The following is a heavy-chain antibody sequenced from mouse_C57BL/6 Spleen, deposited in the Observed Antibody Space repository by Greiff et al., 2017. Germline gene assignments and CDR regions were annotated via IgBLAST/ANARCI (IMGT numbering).Heavy chain of an antibody. CDR1: GYTFTDYY. CDR2: INPNNGGT. J-gene: IGHJ3*01. D-gene: IGHD2-5*01. Sequence: VQLQQSGPELVKPGASVKISCKASGYTFTDYYMNWVKQSHGKSLEWIGDINPNNGGTSYNQKFKGKATLPVDKSSSTAYMELRSLTSEDSAVYYCARQYSNSAWFAYWGQGTLVTVSA. V-gene: IGHV1-26*01. CDR3: ARQYSNSAWFAY.